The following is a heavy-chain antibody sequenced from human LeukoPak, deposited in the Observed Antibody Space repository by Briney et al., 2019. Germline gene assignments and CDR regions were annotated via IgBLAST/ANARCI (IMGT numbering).Heavy chain of an antibody. V-gene: IGHV4-39*07. CDR2: IFYTGST. CDR3: ARDRLDNWFDP. CDR1: GGSISSSSYY. J-gene: IGHJ5*02. Sequence: SETLSLTCTVSGGSISSSSYYWGWIRQPPGTGLEWIGTIFYTGSTYYNPSLKSRVTMSVDTSKNQFSLKLSSVTAADTAVYYCARDRLDNWFDPWGQGTLVTVSS.